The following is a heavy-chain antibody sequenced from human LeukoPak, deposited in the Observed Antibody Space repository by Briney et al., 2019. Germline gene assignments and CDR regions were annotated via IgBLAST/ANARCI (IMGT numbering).Heavy chain of an antibody. Sequence: SETLSLTCIVSGGSISSSSDYWGWIRQPPGKGLEWIGEINHSGSTNYNPTLKSRVTISVDTSKKQFSLKLSSVTAADTAVYYCVTYYFDSSGPKKNYWGQGTLVTVSS. V-gene: IGHV4-39*07. D-gene: IGHD3-22*01. CDR2: INHSGST. CDR1: GGSISSSSDY. CDR3: VTYYFDSSGPKKNY. J-gene: IGHJ4*02.